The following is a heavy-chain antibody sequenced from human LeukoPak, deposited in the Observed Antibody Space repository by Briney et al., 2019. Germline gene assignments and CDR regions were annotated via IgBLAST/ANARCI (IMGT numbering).Heavy chain of an antibody. CDR2: ISSSGSTI. V-gene: IGHV3-11*01. D-gene: IGHD2-15*01. J-gene: IGHJ6*02. CDR3: ARDRRYCSGGSCYSNYYYYYGMDV. Sequence: GGSLRLSCAASGFTFSDYYMSWIRQAPGKGLECVSYISSSGSTIYYADSVKGRFTISRDNAKNSLYLQMNSLRAEDTAVYYCARDRRYCSGGSCYSNYYYYYGMDVWGQGTTVTVSS. CDR1: GFTFSDYY.